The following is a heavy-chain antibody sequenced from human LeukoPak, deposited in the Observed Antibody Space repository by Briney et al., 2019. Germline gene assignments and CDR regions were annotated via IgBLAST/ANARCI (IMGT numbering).Heavy chain of an antibody. V-gene: IGHV1-18*01. CDR3: ARDLDCSSTSCYGGGFDY. D-gene: IGHD2-2*01. J-gene: IGHJ4*02. CDR2: ISAYNGNT. CDR1: VYTFTSYG. Sequence: ASVKVSCKASVYTFTSYGISWVRQAPGQGLEWMGWISAYNGNTNYAQKLQGRVTMTTDTSTSTAYMELRSLRSDDTAVYYCARDLDCSSTSCYGGGFDYWGQGTLVTVSS.